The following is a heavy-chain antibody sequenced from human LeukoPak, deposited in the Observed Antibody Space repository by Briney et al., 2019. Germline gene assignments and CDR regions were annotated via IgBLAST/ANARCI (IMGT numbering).Heavy chain of an antibody. J-gene: IGHJ4*02. CDR2: IWRDGSHR. V-gene: IGHV3-33*06. CDR3: AKSSIMFAAGRLGSIDF. D-gene: IGHD1-26*01. Sequence: GGSLRLSCAASGFAFNDFAMYWVRQAPGKGLDWVAVIWRDGSHRYYAHSIKGRFTISRDNSKNTLYLQMSSLRAEDTAVYYCAKSSIMFAAGRLGSIDFWGQGTLVTVSS. CDR1: GFAFNDFA.